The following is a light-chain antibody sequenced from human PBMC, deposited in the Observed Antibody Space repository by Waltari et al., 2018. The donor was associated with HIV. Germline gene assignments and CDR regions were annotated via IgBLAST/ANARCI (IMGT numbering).Light chain of an antibody. Sequence: SYVLTQPPSVSVAPGQTASITCGGDNIRTTNVHWYQQKPGQAPVLVVYDDNDRPSGIPERFSGSNSGSTATLTISRVEAGDEADFYCQVWDGSSAHVIFGGGTKLTVL. CDR2: DDN. CDR3: QVWDGSSAHVI. V-gene: IGLV3-21*02. J-gene: IGLJ2*01. CDR1: NIRTTN.